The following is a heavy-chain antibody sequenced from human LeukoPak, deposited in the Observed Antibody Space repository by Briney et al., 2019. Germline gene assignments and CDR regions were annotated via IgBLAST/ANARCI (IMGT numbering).Heavy chain of an antibody. D-gene: IGHD4-23*01. Sequence: GGSLRLSCAASGFTFSSYAMSWVRQAPGKGLEWVSVISGSGGSISYADSVKGRFTISRDNSKNTLYLQMNSLRAEDTALSYCAKDRLSTPTAPRFDPWGQGTQVTVSS. CDR2: ISGSGGSI. V-gene: IGHV3-23*01. J-gene: IGHJ5*02. CDR1: GFTFSSYA. CDR3: AKDRLSTPTAPRFDP.